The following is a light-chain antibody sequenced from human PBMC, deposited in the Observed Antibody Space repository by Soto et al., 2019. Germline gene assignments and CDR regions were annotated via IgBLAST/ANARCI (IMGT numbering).Light chain of an antibody. CDR1: SSDVGGYKY. J-gene: IGLJ1*01. V-gene: IGLV2-8*01. Sequence: QSALTQPPSASGSPGQSVTISCTGTSSDVGGYKYVSWYQQHPGKAPQLMIYEVNKRPSGVPDRFSGSKSGNTASLTVSGLQAEDEADYYCSSYAGGIHLEVFGTGPKVTVL. CDR2: EVN. CDR3: SSYAGGIHLEV.